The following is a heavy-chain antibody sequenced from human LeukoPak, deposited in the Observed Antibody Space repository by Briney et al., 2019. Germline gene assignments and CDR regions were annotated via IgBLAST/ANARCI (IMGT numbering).Heavy chain of an antibody. CDR3: ARDMGASTMVRGELDY. CDR2: IYHSGST. V-gene: IGHV4-4*02. D-gene: IGHD3-10*01. Sequence: SGTLSLTCAVSGGSISSSNRWSWVRQPPGKGLEWIGEIYHSGSTNYNPSLKSRVTISVDKSKNQFSLKLSSVTAADTAVYYCARDMGASTMVRGELDYWGQGTLVTVSS. J-gene: IGHJ4*02. CDR1: GGSISSSNR.